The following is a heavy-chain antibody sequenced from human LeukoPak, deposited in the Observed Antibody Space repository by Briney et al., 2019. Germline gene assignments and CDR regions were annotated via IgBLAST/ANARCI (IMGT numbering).Heavy chain of an antibody. D-gene: IGHD2-2*01. J-gene: IGHJ4*02. CDR2: ISAYNGNT. CDR1: GYTFTSYG. CDR3: ARASILVPAHDY. Sequence: ASVKVSCKASGYTFTSYGISWVRQAPGQGLEWMGWISAYNGNTNYARKLQGRVTMTTDTSTSTAYMELSRLRSDDTAVYYCARASILVPAHDYWGQGTLVTVSS. V-gene: IGHV1-18*01.